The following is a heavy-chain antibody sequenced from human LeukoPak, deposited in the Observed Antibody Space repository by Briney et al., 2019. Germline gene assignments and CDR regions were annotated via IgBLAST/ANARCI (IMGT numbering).Heavy chain of an antibody. CDR3: ARDQGYSSSDLTRYLDL. D-gene: IGHD6-6*01. V-gene: IGHV1-2*02. J-gene: IGHJ2*01. CDR2: INPNSGGT. Sequence: ASVKVSCKASGYTFTGYYMHWVRQAPGQGLEWMGWINPNSGGTNYAQKFQGRVTMTRDTSISTAYMELSRLRSDDTAVYYCARDQGYSSSDLTRYLDLWGRGTLVTVSS. CDR1: GYTFTGYY.